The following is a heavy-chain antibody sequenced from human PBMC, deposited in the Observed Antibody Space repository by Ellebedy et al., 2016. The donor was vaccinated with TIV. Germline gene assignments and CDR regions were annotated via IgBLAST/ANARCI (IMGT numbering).Heavy chain of an antibody. J-gene: IGHJ4*02. CDR1: GFTFSSYA. D-gene: IGHD5-24*01. CDR3: AKGMDYIDY. CDR2: ISGSGGST. Sequence: GESLKISCAASGFTFSSYAMSWVRQAPGKGLEWVSAISGSGGSTYYADSVKGRFTISSNNSKKTLYVQTNSLRAEDTAVYYCAKGMDYIDYWGQGIRVTVSS. V-gene: IGHV3-23*01.